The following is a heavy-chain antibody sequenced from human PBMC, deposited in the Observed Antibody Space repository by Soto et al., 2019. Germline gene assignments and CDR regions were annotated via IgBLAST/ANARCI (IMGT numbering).Heavy chain of an antibody. V-gene: IGHV3-23*01. CDR3: AKDGYGDRPYYFDY. CDR1: GFTFSTYA. D-gene: IGHD4-17*01. CDR2: IGGRGGST. Sequence: EVQLLESRGGLVQPGGSLRLSCAASGFTFSTYALNWVRQAPGKGLEWVSAIGGRGGSTYFADSVKGRFSISRDSSKNTLYLQMNSLRAEDTAVYYCAKDGYGDRPYYFDYWGQGTLVTVSS. J-gene: IGHJ4*02.